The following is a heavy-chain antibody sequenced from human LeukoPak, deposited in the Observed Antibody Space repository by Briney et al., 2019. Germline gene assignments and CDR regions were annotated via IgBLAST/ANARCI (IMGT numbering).Heavy chain of an antibody. Sequence: ASVKVSCKASGYTFTSYAMHWVRQAPGQRLEWMGWINAGNGNTKYSQKFQGRVTITRDTSASTAYMELSSLRSEDTAVYYCARCVLPLGKSFWSAFDIWGQGTMVTVSS. V-gene: IGHV1-3*01. CDR1: GYTFTSYA. J-gene: IGHJ3*02. D-gene: IGHD3-3*01. CDR3: ARCVLPLGKSFWSAFDI. CDR2: INAGNGNT.